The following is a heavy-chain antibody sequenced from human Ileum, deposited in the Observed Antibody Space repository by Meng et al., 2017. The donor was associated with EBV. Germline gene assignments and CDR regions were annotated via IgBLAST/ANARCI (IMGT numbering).Heavy chain of an antibody. CDR2: ILSGST. J-gene: IGHJ4*02. Sequence: QGQLREAGPGLVRPSETLTLTCTVSSGSVSSGDYHWSWIRQPPGKGLEWIGYILSGSTNYDPSLTNRVTISVDTSKNHFSLKLTSVTAADTAVYYCAGGRAGYGGYKTWGQGTLVTVSS. CDR3: AGGRAGYGGYKT. CDR1: SGSVSSGDYH. D-gene: IGHD5-12*01. V-gene: IGHV4-61*03.